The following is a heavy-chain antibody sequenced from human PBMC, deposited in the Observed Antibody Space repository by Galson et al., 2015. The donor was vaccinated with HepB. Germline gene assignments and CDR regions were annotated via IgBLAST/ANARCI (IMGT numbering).Heavy chain of an antibody. D-gene: IGHD3-10*01. CDR2: ITNNGIST. Sequence: SLRLSCAGSGFSFSNHALHWVRQAPGKGLEHVSSITNNGISTYYTDSVKGRFTISRDNSNHTLFLQMNSLRPEDTAVYFCVKDYYGSGGYFGAFDYWGQGTVVTVSA. CDR3: VKDYYGSGGYFGAFDY. J-gene: IGHJ4*02. V-gene: IGHV3-64D*06. CDR1: GFSFSNHA.